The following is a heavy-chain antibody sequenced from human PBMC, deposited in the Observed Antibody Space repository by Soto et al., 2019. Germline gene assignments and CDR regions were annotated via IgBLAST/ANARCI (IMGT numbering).Heavy chain of an antibody. V-gene: IGHV3-30*18. J-gene: IGHJ5*02. Sequence: QVQLVESGGGVVQPGRSLRLSCAASGFSFSTFGMHWVRQAPGKGLEWLAGMLYDGTNIHYADSVKGRFNISRDSSKNTGYLEMNNLRAEDTAVYFCAKDDGTGSWGQGTLVTVSS. CDR1: GFSFSTFG. CDR2: MLYDGTNI. CDR3: AKDDGTGS. D-gene: IGHD1-1*01.